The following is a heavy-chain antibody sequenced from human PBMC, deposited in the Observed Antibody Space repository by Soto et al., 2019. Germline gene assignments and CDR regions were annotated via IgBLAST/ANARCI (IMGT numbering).Heavy chain of an antibody. CDR1: GGPISSGGYY. J-gene: IGHJ4*02. V-gene: IGHV4-31*03. D-gene: IGHD3-16*02. Sequence: SETLSLTCTVSGGPISSGGYYWSWIRQHPGKGLEWIGYIYYSGSTYYHPSLKSRVTISVDTAKNQFSLKLSAMTAADTAVYYCARWNRVRLGELSLRPHGDYWGKGTLVTVSS. CDR3: ARWNRVRLGELSLRPHGDY. CDR2: IYYSGST.